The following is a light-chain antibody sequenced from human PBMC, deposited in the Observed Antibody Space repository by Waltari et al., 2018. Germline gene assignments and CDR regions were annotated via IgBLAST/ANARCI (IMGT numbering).Light chain of an antibody. J-gene: IGKJ1*01. CDR3: QQSYSTLTWT. V-gene: IGKV3-11*01. Sequence: EIVLTQSPATLSLSPGEGATLSCRASQSVSSNLAWYQQKPGQAPRLLIYDASNRATGIPARFNGSGSGTDFTLTISSLQPEDFATYYCQQSYSTLTWTFGQGTKVEIK. CDR1: QSVSSN. CDR2: DAS.